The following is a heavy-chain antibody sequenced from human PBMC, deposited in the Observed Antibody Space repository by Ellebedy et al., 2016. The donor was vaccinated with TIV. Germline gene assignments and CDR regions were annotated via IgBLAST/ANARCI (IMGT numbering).Heavy chain of an antibody. J-gene: IGHJ2*01. V-gene: IGHV1-18*01. CDR1: GYTFTNFG. D-gene: IGHD4-23*01. Sequence: ASVKVSXKASGYTFTNFGISWVRQASGQGLAWMGWVSPYNGNTNYAQKFQARVTMTTDTSTSTAYMELRSLRSDDTALYFCARDSDYGGVTNHWYFNLWGRGTLVTVSS. CDR2: VSPYNGNT. CDR3: ARDSDYGGVTNHWYFNL.